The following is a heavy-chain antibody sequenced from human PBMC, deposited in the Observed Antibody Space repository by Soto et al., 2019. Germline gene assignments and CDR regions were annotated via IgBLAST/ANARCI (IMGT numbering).Heavy chain of an antibody. J-gene: IGHJ5*01. CDR2: IIPILGLA. D-gene: IGHD2-2*01. CDR3: ARDDSYASPFKWFDS. V-gene: IGHV1-69*04. CDR1: GGTFSSYT. Sequence: GASVKVSCKASGGTFSSYTINWVRQAPGQGLEWMGRIIPILGLANYAQKFQGRVTITADKSTGTAYMELSSLRSEDTAMYYCARDDSYASPFKWFDSWGQGTPVTVSS.